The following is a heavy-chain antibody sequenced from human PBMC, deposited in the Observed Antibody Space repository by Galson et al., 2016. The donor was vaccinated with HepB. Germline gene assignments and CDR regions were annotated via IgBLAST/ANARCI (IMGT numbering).Heavy chain of an antibody. CDR3: ARRRMVGRTRFSCGMDV. CDR2: IYPDDSDT. J-gene: IGHJ6*02. D-gene: IGHD6-19*01. V-gene: IGHV5-51*01. CDR1: GYSFASYW. Sequence: QSGAEVKKPGDSLKISCKGSGYSFASYWIAWVRQKPGKGLEWMGVIYPDDSDTIYSPSFQGQVTMSVDKSTYTASLQWSSLQASDTAIYYCARRRMVGRTRFSCGMDVWGQGTMVTVSS.